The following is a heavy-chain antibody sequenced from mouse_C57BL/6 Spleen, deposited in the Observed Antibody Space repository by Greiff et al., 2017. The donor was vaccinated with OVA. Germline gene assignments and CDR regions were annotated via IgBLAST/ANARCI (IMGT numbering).Heavy chain of an antibody. CDR1: VFTFSDYG. D-gene: IGHD2-4*01. Sequence: EVQVVESGGGLVKPGGSLKLSCAASVFTFSDYGMHWVRQAPEKGLEWVAYISSGSSTIYYADTVKGRFTISRDNAKNTLFLQMTSLRSEDTAMYYCARGGLRGDYWGQGTTLTVSS. J-gene: IGHJ2*01. V-gene: IGHV5-17*01. CDR3: ARGGLRGDY. CDR2: ISSGSSTI.